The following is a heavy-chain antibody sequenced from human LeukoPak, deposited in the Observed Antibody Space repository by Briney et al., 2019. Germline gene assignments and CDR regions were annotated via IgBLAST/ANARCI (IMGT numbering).Heavy chain of an antibody. CDR3: AKGRDTSGRQNFDF. CDR1: GFTFTSYA. J-gene: IGHJ4*02. D-gene: IGHD6-19*01. Sequence: GGSLRLSCEASGFTFTSYAMHWVRQAPGKGLEWVSSISASGSGTFYTDSMNGRFTISRDNAKKTFFLQMKNLRPGDAALYYCAKGRDTSGRQNFDFWGQGTLVTVSS. V-gene: IGHV3-23*01. CDR2: ISASGSGT.